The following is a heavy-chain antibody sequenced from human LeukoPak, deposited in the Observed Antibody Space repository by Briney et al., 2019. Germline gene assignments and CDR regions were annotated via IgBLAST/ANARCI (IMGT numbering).Heavy chain of an antibody. V-gene: IGHV3-74*01. J-gene: IGHJ4*02. CDR3: ASARFDY. CDR2: INSYGSST. Sequence: GGSLRLFCAASGFTFSSYWMHWVRQAPGKGLVWVSRINSYGSSTSYADSVKGRFTISRDNAKNTLYLKMNSLRAEDTPVYYCASARFDYWGQGTLVTVSS. CDR1: GFTFSSYW.